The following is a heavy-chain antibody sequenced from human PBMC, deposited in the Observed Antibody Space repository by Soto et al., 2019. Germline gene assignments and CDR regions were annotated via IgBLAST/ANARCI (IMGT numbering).Heavy chain of an antibody. CDR1: GFTVVSYA. Sequence: PGGALKSSCAASGFTVVSYAMSWVRQAPGKGLEWVSAISGSGGSTYYADSVKGRFTISRDNSKNTLYLQMNSLRAEDTAVYYCAKGEGYSSRRAPLGYWGQGTLVTVSS. CDR3: AKGEGYSSRRAPLGY. CDR2: ISGSGGST. J-gene: IGHJ4*02. D-gene: IGHD6-13*01. V-gene: IGHV3-23*01.